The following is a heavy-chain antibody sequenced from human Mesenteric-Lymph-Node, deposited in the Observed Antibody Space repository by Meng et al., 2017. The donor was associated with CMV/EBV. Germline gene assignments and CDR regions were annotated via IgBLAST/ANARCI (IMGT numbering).Heavy chain of an antibody. J-gene: IGHJ6*02. Sequence: GESLKISCAASGFTFTSHTINWVRQAPGKGLEWVSSISSGSHCIYYADSVKGRFTVSRDNAKSSLYLQMNSLRAEDTAVYYCARDRLAYYDSRGPTRAYAMDVWGQGTTVTVSS. CDR1: GFTFTSHT. CDR2: ISSGSHCI. V-gene: IGHV3-21*01. D-gene: IGHD3-22*01. CDR3: ARDRLAYYDSRGPTRAYAMDV.